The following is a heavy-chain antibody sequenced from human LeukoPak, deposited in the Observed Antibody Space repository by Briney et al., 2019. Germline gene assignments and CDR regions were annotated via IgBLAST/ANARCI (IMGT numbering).Heavy chain of an antibody. V-gene: IGHV3-7*04. CDR2: IKQDGTEK. D-gene: IGHD6-6*01. Sequence: GGSLRLSCSASGFSFSTSWLSWVRQAPGEGLEWVANIKQDGTEKYYMDSVKGRLSISRVNAKNSLYLQMNALRAEDTAVYYCAGDVRPDYWGQGTLVTVST. CDR3: AGDVRPDY. CDR1: GFSFSTSW. J-gene: IGHJ4*02.